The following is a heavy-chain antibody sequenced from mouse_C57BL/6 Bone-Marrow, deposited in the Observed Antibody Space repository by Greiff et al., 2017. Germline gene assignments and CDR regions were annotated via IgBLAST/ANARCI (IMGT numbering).Heavy chain of an antibody. CDR3: ARQGLRRNAMDY. CDR1: GFTFSSYG. V-gene: IGHV5-6*01. D-gene: IGHD2-4*01. Sequence: EVQVVESGGDLVKPGGSLKLSCAASGFTFSSYGMSWVRQTPDKRLEWVATISSGGSYTYYPDSVKGRFTISRDNAKNTLYLQMSSLKSEDTAMYYCARQGLRRNAMDYWGQGTSVTVSS. CDR2: ISSGGSYT. J-gene: IGHJ4*01.